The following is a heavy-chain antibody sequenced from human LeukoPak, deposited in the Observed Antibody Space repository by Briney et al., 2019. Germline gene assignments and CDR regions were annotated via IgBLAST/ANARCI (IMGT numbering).Heavy chain of an antibody. CDR2: INPNSGGT. Sequence: GASVKVSCKASGYTFTGYYMHWVRQAPGQGLEWMGWINPNSGGTNYAQKFQGRVTMTRDTSISTAYMELGRLRSDDTAVYYCARVDIVAKVADYWGQGTLVTVSS. CDR3: ARVDIVAKVADY. CDR1: GYTFTGYY. D-gene: IGHD5-12*01. V-gene: IGHV1-2*02. J-gene: IGHJ4*02.